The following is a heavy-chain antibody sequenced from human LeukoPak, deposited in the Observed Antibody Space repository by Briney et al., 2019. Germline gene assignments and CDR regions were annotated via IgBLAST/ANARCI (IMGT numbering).Heavy chain of an antibody. V-gene: IGHV4-39*01. D-gene: IGHD3-3*01. Sequence: PSQTLSLTCTVSGGSINGGDYYWGWIRQPPGKGLEWIGSIYYSGSTYYNPSLKSRVTISVDTSKNQFSLKLSSVTAADTAVYYCARPHITIFGVAPGGWFDPWGQGTLVTVSP. CDR2: IYYSGST. CDR1: GGSINGGDYY. CDR3: ARPHITIFGVAPGGWFDP. J-gene: IGHJ5*02.